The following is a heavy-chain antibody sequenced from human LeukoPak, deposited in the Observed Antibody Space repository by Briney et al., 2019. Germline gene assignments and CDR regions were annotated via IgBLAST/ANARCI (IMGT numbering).Heavy chain of an antibody. J-gene: IGHJ4*02. V-gene: IGHV1-69*13. CDR2: IIPIFGTA. CDR3: AREGSMTARPFVSIDY. CDR1: GGTFSSYA. D-gene: IGHD6-6*01. Sequence: WASVKVSCKASGGTFSSYAISWVRQAPGQGLEWMGGIIPIFGTANYAQKFQGRVTITADESTSTAYMELSSLRSEDTAVYYCAREGSMTARPFVSIDYWGQGTLVTVSS.